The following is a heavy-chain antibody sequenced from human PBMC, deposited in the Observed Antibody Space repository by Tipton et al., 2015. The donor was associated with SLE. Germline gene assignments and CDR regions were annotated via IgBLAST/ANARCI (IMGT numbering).Heavy chain of an antibody. D-gene: IGHD1-20*01. Sequence: TLSLICTVSGGSISSSSYYWGWIRQPPGKGLEWIGSIYYSGSTYYNPSLKSRVTISVDTSKNQFSLKLSSVTAADTAVYYCARDRYNWNWFDPWGQGTLVTVSS. CDR3: ARDRYNWNWFDP. CDR2: IYYSGST. V-gene: IGHV4-39*07. CDR1: GGSISSSSYY. J-gene: IGHJ5*02.